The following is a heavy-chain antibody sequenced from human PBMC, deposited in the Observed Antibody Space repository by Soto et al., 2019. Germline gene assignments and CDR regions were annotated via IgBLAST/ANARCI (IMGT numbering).Heavy chain of an antibody. CDR1: GFTFSSYS. CDR2: ISSSSSTI. CDR3: ARSDYDFWSGLYYFDY. Sequence: GGSLRLSCAASGFTFSSYSMNWVRQAPGKGLEWVSYISSSSSTIYYADSVKGRFTISRDNAKNSLYLQMNSLRDEDTAVYYCARSDYDFWSGLYYFDYWGQGTLVTVSS. D-gene: IGHD3-3*01. V-gene: IGHV3-48*02. J-gene: IGHJ4*02.